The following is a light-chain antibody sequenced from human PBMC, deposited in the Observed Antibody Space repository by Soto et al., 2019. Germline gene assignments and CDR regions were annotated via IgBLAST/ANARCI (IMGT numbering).Light chain of an antibody. Sequence: EIVMTQSPATLSVSPGERATLSCRASQSVSSNLAWYQQKPGQAPRLLIYGASTRVTGIPARFSGTGSGTEFTLTISSLQSEDFAVYYCQQYNNWPLTFGRGTKVDIK. CDR1: QSVSSN. V-gene: IGKV3-15*01. CDR3: QQYNNWPLT. CDR2: GAS. J-gene: IGKJ4*01.